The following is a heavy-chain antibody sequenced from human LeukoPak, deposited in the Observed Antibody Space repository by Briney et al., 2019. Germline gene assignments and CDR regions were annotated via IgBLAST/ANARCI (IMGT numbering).Heavy chain of an antibody. D-gene: IGHD5-18*01. V-gene: IGHV5-51*01. J-gene: IGHJ4*02. CDR2: IYPGDSET. Sequence: GESLKISCKGSGYTFSNYYIAWVRQMPGKGLEWMGIIYPGDSETRYSPSFEGQVTISADKSTSIVYLQWSSLKASDTAMYYCARERGYSYDYWGQGTLVTVSS. CDR1: GYTFSNYY. CDR3: ARERGYSYDY.